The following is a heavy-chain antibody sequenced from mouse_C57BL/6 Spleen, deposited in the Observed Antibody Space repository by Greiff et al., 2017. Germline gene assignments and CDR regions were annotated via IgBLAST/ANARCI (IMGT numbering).Heavy chain of an antibody. CDR3: ARLVSNTGDFDY. CDR1: GYTFTSYW. CDR2: INPSSGYT. V-gene: IGHV1-7*01. J-gene: IGHJ2*01. D-gene: IGHD2-5*01. Sequence: QVQLQQSGAELAKPGASVKLSCKASGYTFTSYWMHWVKQRPGQGLEWIGYINPSSGYTKYNQKFKDKATLTADKSSSTAYRQVSSLTYEDSAVYYCARLVSNTGDFDYWGQGTTLTVSS.